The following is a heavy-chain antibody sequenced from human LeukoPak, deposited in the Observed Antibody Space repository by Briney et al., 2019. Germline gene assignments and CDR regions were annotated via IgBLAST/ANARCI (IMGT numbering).Heavy chain of an antibody. D-gene: IGHD1-26*01. CDR3: AKGGSGSYYYYFDY. J-gene: IGHJ4*02. Sequence: GGSLRVSWAASGFTFSSYSMTWVRQAPGEGLGWVSAISGGGGSTYHADSVKGRFTISRDNSKNTLYLQMNRLRAEDTAVYYCAKGGSGSYYYYFDYWGQGTLVTVSS. CDR1: GFTFSSYS. V-gene: IGHV3-23*01. CDR2: ISGGGGST.